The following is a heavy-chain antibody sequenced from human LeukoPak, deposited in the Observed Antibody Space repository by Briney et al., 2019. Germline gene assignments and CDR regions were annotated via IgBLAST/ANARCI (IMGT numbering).Heavy chain of an antibody. D-gene: IGHD4-23*01. V-gene: IGHV1-69*05. CDR2: IIPIFGTA. CDR3: ARGDYGGSYFQH. J-gene: IGHJ1*01. CDR1: GGTFSSYA. Sequence: GASVKVSCKASGGTFSSYAISWVRQAPGQGLEWMGRIIPIFGTANYAQKFQGRVTITTDESTSTAYMELSRLRSDDTAVYYCARGDYGGSYFQHWGQGTLVTVSS.